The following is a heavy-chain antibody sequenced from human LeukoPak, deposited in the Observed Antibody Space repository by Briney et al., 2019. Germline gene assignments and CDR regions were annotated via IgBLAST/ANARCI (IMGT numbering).Heavy chain of an antibody. CDR3: ARVGYIDY. CDR1: GGSISSGSYY. CDR2: IYTSGST. D-gene: IGHD6-13*01. J-gene: IGHJ4*02. Sequence: SETLSLTCTVSGGSISSGSYYWSWIRQPAGRGLEWIGRIYTSGSTNYNPSLKSRVTISVDTSKNQFSLKLSSVTAADTAVYYCARVGYIDYWGQGTLVTVSS. V-gene: IGHV4-61*02.